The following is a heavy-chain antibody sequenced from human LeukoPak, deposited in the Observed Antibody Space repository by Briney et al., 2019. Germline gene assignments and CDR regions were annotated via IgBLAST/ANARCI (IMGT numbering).Heavy chain of an antibody. J-gene: IGHJ4*02. Sequence: GGSLRLSCAASGFTFSSYAMSWVRQAPGKGLEWVSAISGSGGSTYYADSVKGRFTISRDNSKNTLYLQMNSLRAEDTAVYYCARNENSGWGYFDYWGQGTLVTVSS. CDR2: ISGSGGST. CDR1: GFTFSSYA. D-gene: IGHD5-12*01. V-gene: IGHV3-23*01. CDR3: ARNENSGWGYFDY.